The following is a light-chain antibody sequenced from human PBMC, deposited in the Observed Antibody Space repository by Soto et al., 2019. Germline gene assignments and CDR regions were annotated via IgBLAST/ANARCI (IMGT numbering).Light chain of an antibody. Sequence: QPVLTQPPSVSGAPGQRVTISCTGSSSNIGAHYDVHWYQQLPGTAPKLLIYGNSNRPSGVPDRFSGSKSGTSASLAITGLQAEDEADYYCQSYDNSLSGSNVFGTGTKLTVL. V-gene: IGLV1-40*01. CDR1: SSNIGAHYD. CDR3: QSYDNSLSGSNV. CDR2: GNS. J-gene: IGLJ1*01.